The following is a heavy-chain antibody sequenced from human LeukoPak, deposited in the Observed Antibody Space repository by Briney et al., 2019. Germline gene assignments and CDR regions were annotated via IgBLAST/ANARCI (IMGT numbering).Heavy chain of an antibody. J-gene: IGHJ4*02. D-gene: IGHD2-21*02. CDR2: INNSGST. V-gene: IGHV4-34*01. CDR1: GGSFSPYY. Sequence: SETLSLTCAVYGGSFSPYYWSWIRQPPGKGLEWVWGINNSGSTNYNPSLTSRVTISVDTSKNQFSLRLSSVTAADTAVYYCARGGFYCGGDCYVDYWGQGTLVTVSS. CDR3: ARGGFYCGGDCYVDY.